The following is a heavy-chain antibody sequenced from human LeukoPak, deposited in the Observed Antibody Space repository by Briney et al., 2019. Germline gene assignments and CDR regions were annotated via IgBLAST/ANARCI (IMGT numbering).Heavy chain of an antibody. CDR1: GYTFTSYE. CDR2: MNPNSGNT. D-gene: IGHD3-10*01. V-gene: IGHV1-8*03. CDR3: ARAENFMVRGVIRY. J-gene: IGHJ4*02. Sequence: ASVKVSCKASGYTFTSYEINWVRQATGQGLEWMGWMNPNSGNTGYAQKFQGRVTITRNTSISTAYMELSSLRSEDTAVYYCARAENFMVRGVIRYWGQGTLVTVSS.